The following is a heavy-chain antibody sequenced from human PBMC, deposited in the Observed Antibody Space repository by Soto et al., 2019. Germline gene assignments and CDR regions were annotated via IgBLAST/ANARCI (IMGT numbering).Heavy chain of an antibody. D-gene: IGHD3-10*01. CDR2: IYYHGIT. Sequence: SETLSLTCTVSGGSIRSYYWSWIRQPPGKGLEWIGYIYYHGITRYNPSLKSRVTISVDTSKNQFSLRLSSVTAADTAVYYCATLAFGLQTEEMAALDSDFDFWVQGAMVTVSS. V-gene: IGHV4-59*01. J-gene: IGHJ4*02. CDR3: ATLAFGLQTEEMAALDSDFDF. CDR1: GGSIRSYY.